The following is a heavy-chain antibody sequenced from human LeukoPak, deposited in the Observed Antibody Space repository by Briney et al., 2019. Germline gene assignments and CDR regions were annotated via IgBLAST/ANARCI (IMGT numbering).Heavy chain of an antibody. CDR3: ARGRRAAAGNWFDP. CDR2: IYTSGST. J-gene: IGHJ5*02. D-gene: IGHD6-13*01. Sequence: SETPSLTCTVSGGSISSYYWSWIRQPPGKGLEWIGRIYTSGSTNYNPSLKSRVTMSVDTSKNQFSLKLSSVTAADTAVYYCARGRRAAAGNWFDPWGQGTLVTVSS. V-gene: IGHV4-4*07. CDR1: GGSISSYY.